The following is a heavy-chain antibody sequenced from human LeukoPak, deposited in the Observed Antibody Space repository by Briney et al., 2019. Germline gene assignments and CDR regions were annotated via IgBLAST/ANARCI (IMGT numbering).Heavy chain of an antibody. D-gene: IGHD6-6*01. Sequence: ASVKVSCKXSGYTFTGYYMHWVRQSPRQGLEWMGRINPNSGDTNYAQKFQGRVTMTRDTSISTAYMELSRLRSDDTAVYYCARGYSSSSPQRYFQHWGQGTLVTVSS. V-gene: IGHV1-2*06. CDR2: INPNSGDT. J-gene: IGHJ1*01. CDR3: ARGYSSSSPQRYFQH. CDR1: GYTFTGYY.